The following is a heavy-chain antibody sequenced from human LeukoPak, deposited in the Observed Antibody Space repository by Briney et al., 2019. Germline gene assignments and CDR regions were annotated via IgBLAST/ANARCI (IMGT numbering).Heavy chain of an antibody. CDR1: GFTFTSYG. J-gene: IGHJ4*02. V-gene: IGHV1-18*01. CDR3: ARSFDCGGDCYGFDY. CDR2: ISAYNGNT. D-gene: IGHD2-21*02. Sequence: ASVKVSCKASGFTFTSYGISWVRQPPGQGLEWMGWISAYNGNTNYAQKLQGRVTMTTDTSTSTAYMELRSLRSDDTAVYYCARSFDCGGDCYGFDYWGQGTLVTVSS.